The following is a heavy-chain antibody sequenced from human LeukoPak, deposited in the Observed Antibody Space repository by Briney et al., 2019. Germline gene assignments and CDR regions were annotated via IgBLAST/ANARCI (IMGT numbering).Heavy chain of an antibody. CDR2: ISAYNGDT. Sequence: ASVKVSCKASGYTFASYDINWVRQAPGQGLEWMGWISAYNGDTNYAQKLQGRVTMTTDTSTNTVYMELRSLRSEDTAVYYCAREASIAAAGLNWFDPWGQGTLVTVSS. J-gene: IGHJ5*02. CDR1: GYTFASYD. D-gene: IGHD6-13*01. V-gene: IGHV1-18*01. CDR3: AREASIAAAGLNWFDP.